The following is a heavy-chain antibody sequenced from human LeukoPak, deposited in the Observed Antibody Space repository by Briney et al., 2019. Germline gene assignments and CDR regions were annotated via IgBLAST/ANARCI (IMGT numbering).Heavy chain of an antibody. CDR3: ARCWYDFWSGYYYYFDY. J-gene: IGHJ4*02. Sequence: GASVKVSCKASGYTFTSYGISWVRQAPGQGLEWMGWISAYNGNTNYAQKPQGRVTMTTDTSTSTAYMELRSLRSDDTAVYYCARCWYDFWSGYYYYFDYWGQGTLVTVSP. V-gene: IGHV1-18*01. CDR2: ISAYNGNT. CDR1: GYTFTSYG. D-gene: IGHD3-3*01.